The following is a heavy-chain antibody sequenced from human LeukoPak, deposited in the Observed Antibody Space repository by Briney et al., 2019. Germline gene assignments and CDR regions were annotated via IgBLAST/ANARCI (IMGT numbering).Heavy chain of an antibody. CDR1: GFTVSSSY. J-gene: IGHJ6*02. Sequence: GGSLRLSCAASGFTVSSSYMSWVRQAPGKVLEWVSVIYSGGSTYYADSVKGRFTISRDNSKNTLYLQMNSLRAEDTAVYYCASEKNDYYYYGMDVWGQGTTVTVSS. D-gene: IGHD1-1*01. V-gene: IGHV3-66*01. CDR2: IYSGGST. CDR3: ASEKNDYYYYGMDV.